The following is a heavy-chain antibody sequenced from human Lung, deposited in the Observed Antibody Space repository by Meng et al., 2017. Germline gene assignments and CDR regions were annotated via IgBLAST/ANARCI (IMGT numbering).Heavy chain of an antibody. CDR1: DYTFTGYG. CDR3: ARGTPGRSYSDY. D-gene: IGHD3-10*01. J-gene: IGHJ4*02. CDR2: LGDHDGDT. V-gene: IGHV1-18*01. Sequence: QVQPVQSGPEVKKPGAAAKVSCKASDYTFTGYGVSWVRQAPGQGLEWMAWLGDHDGDTSHAPKFQGRVTVSADRPTATAYMELRSLRSDDTAVYYCARGTPGRSYSDYWGQGTLVTVSS.